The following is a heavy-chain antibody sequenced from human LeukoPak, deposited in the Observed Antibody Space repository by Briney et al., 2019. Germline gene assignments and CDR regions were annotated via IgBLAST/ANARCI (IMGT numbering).Heavy chain of an antibody. CDR2: ITRSSIYI. CDR1: GFSFSNYW. Sequence: GGSLRPSCAASGFSFSNYWMHWVRQAPGKGLEWVSCITRSSIYIYYADSVKGRFTISRDNAKNSLYLQMNSLRAEDTAVYYCARGRYDSSGSYSLFDYWGQGTLVTVSS. V-gene: IGHV3-21*01. D-gene: IGHD3-22*01. J-gene: IGHJ4*02. CDR3: ARGRYDSSGSYSLFDY.